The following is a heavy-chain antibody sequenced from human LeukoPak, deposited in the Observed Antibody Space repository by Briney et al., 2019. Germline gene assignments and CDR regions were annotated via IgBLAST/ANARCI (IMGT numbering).Heavy chain of an antibody. CDR2: IYYSGST. D-gene: IGHD6-19*01. Sequence: SETLSLTCTVSGGSISSYFWSWIRQPPGKGLEWIGYIYYSGSTNYNPSLKSRVTISVDTSKNQFSLKLSSVTAADTAVYYCARQDSSGWYFYWGQGTLVTVSS. CDR3: ARQDSSGWYFY. V-gene: IGHV4-59*08. J-gene: IGHJ4*02. CDR1: GGSISSYF.